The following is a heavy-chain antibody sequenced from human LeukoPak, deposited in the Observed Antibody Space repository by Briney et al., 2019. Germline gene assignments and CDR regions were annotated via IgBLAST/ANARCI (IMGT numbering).Heavy chain of an antibody. Sequence: PGGSLRLSCAASGFTFSSYAMSWVRQAPGKGLEWVSAISGSGGSTYYADSVKGRFTISRDNSKNTLYLQMNSLRAEGTAVYYCAKVLAGVAVAGPNFDYWGQGTLVTVSS. CDR1: GFTFSSYA. D-gene: IGHD6-19*01. V-gene: IGHV3-23*01. CDR2: ISGSGGST. CDR3: AKVLAGVAVAGPNFDY. J-gene: IGHJ4*02.